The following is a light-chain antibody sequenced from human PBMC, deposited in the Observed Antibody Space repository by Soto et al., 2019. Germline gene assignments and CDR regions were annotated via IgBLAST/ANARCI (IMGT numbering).Light chain of an antibody. CDR2: GAS. J-gene: IGKJ1*01. CDR3: QQSNTLWA. V-gene: IGKV3D-15*01. Sequence: EIVMTQSAATLSVSPGERATLSFRASQSISSNLAWYQQKLGQAPRLLIYGASSRSTGIPDRFSGSGSGTDFTLTISWLQPEDVATYYCQQSNTLWAFGQGTKVDI. CDR1: QSISSN.